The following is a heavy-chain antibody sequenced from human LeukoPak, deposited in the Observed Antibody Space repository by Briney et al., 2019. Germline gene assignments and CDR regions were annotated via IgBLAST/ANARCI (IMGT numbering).Heavy chain of an antibody. Sequence: PGGSLRLSCAASGLTFSSYAMSWVRQAPGKGLEWVSAISGSGGSTYYADSVKGRFTISRDNSKNTLYLQMNSLRAEDTAVYYCAKGGGGLLWFRELTFPTRFDYWGQGTLVTVSS. D-gene: IGHD3-10*01. J-gene: IGHJ4*02. V-gene: IGHV3-23*01. CDR3: AKGGGGLLWFRELTFPTRFDY. CDR1: GLTFSSYA. CDR2: ISGSGGST.